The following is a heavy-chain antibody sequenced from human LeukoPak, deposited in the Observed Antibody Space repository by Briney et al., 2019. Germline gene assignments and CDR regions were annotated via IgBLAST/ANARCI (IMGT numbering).Heavy chain of an antibody. CDR2: SHTGGSI. J-gene: IGHJ5*02. V-gene: IGHV4-4*08. CDR1: GVSISGFY. D-gene: IGHD6-19*01. CDR3: AKDLRAVAGTFET. Sequence: SETLSLTCTVSGVSISGFYWNWIRQPPRKGLEWVGYSHTGGSISSNPSLNSRVAFSMDTSKNQVSLRLNSVTATDTAVYYCAKDLRAVAGTFETWGQGTLVTVSS.